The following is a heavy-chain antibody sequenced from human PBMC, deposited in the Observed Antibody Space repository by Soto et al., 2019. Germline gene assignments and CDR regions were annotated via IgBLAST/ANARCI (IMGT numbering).Heavy chain of an antibody. CDR3: VREPAAGAYYYDY. Sequence: EVQLVESGGGLVQPGGSLRLSCASSGFTFGRYWMTWVRQAPGKGLEWVANIKPDGSVKYHVDSVKGRFTISRDNAKNSLYLQMNSLRGDDTAVYFSVREPAAGAYYYDYWGQGTLVTVSS. V-gene: IGHV3-7*05. D-gene: IGHD6-13*01. J-gene: IGHJ4*02. CDR1: GFTFGRYW. CDR2: IKPDGSVK.